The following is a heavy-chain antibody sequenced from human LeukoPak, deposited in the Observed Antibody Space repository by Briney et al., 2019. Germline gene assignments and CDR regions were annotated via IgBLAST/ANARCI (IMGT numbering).Heavy chain of an antibody. Sequence: ASVKVSCKASGYTFTGYYMHWVRQAPGQGLEWMGWINPNSGGTNYAQKFQGRVTMTRDTSISTAYMELSRLRSADTAVYYCAYRIATPYSPFDYWGQGTLVTVSS. CDR2: INPNSGGT. CDR3: AYRIATPYSPFDY. CDR1: GYTFTGYY. J-gene: IGHJ4*02. V-gene: IGHV1-2*02. D-gene: IGHD6-6*01.